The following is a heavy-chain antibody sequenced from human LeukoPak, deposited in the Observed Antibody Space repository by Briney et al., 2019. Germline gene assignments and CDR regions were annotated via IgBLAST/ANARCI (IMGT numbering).Heavy chain of an antibody. CDR2: ISGSGGST. CDR3: AKSGLGDYALDY. D-gene: IGHD4-17*01. CDR1: GFTFSSYA. Sequence: GGSLRLSCAASGFTFSSYAMGWVRQAPGKGLEWVSAISGSGGSTYYADSVKGRFTISRDNSKNTLYLQMNSLRAEDTAVYYCAKSGLGDYALDYWGQGTLVTVSS. J-gene: IGHJ4*02. V-gene: IGHV3-23*01.